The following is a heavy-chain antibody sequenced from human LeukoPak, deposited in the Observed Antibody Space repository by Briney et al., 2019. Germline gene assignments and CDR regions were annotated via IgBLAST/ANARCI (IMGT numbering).Heavy chain of an antibody. CDR1: GYTFTGYY. J-gene: IGHJ4*02. D-gene: IGHD2-2*02. Sequence: GASVKVSCKASGYTFTGYYMHWVRQAPGQGLEWMGWINPNSGGTNYAQKFQGRVTMTRDTSISTAYMELSRLRSDDTAVYYCARDRIRGTYCSGTSCYTLAYWGQGTLVTVSS. V-gene: IGHV1-2*02. CDR2: INPNSGGT. CDR3: ARDRIRGTYCSGTSCYTLAY.